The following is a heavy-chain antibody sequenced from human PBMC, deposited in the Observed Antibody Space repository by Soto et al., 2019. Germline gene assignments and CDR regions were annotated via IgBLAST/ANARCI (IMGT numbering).Heavy chain of an antibody. V-gene: IGHV1-8*01. CDR1: GYSFTNYE. Sequence: ASVKVSCKASGYSFTNYEINWVRQATGQGLEWMGWMNPGSGNTGYAHKFQGRVTMTRNISISTSYMELSRLGSDDTAIYYCARMASSGSLNWFDPWGQGTLVTVSS. CDR2: MNPGSGNT. CDR3: ARMASSGSLNWFDP. D-gene: IGHD3-10*01. J-gene: IGHJ5*02.